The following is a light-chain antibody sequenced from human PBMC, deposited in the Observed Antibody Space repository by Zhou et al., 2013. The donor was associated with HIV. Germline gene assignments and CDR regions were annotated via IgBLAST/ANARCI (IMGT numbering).Light chain of an antibody. J-gene: IGKJ3*01. Sequence: EIVLTQSPGTLSLSPGERATLSCRASQSLTNSYLAWYQQKPGQAPRLLIYGASSRATGIPDRFSGSGPGTDFTLTISRLEPEDFAVYYCQQYGSSPRNFGPGTKVDIK. CDR3: QQYGSSPRN. CDR2: GAS. V-gene: IGKV3-20*01. CDR1: QSLTNSY.